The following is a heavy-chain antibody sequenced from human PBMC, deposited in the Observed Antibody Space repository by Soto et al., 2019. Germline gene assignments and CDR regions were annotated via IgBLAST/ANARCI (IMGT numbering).Heavy chain of an antibody. D-gene: IGHD5-12*01. V-gene: IGHV1-3*01. CDR3: ARDRKEYSGYDYPSF. CDR1: GYTFTSYA. J-gene: IGHJ4*02. Sequence: QVQLVQSGAEVKKPGASVKVSCKASGYTFTSYAMHWVRQAPGQRLEWMGWINAGNGNTKYSQKFQGRVTITRDTSASTAYMELSSLRSEDTAVYYCARDRKEYSGYDYPSFWGQGTLVTVSS. CDR2: INAGNGNT.